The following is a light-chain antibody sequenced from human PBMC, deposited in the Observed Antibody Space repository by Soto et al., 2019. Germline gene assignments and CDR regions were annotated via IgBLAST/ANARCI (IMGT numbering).Light chain of an antibody. CDR2: EVI. CDR1: SRDVGAYNY. CDR3: GSDTSASTLV. J-gene: IGLJ1*01. V-gene: IGLV2-14*01. Sequence: SVLTQPASVSGSPGQSITISCTGTSRDVGAYNYVSWYQQHPGKAPKLMIYEVINRPSGVANRFSGSKSGNTASLTISGLQAEDEADYYCGSDTSASTLVFGTGTKVTVL.